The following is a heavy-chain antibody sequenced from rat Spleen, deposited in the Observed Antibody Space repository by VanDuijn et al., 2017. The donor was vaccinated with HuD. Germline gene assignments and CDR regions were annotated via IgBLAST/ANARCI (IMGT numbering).Heavy chain of an antibody. CDR2: ISPSGGST. Sequence: EVQLVESGGGLVQPGRSMKLSCAASGFTFSNFPMAWVRQAPTKGLEWVATISPSGGSTYYRDSVKGRFTISRDNAKSTLYLQMNSLRSEDTATYYCTRALTTTYNWFAYWGQGTLVTVSS. V-gene: IGHV5-46*01. CDR3: TRALTTTYNWFAY. CDR1: GFTFSNFP. D-gene: IGHD1-10*01. J-gene: IGHJ3*01.